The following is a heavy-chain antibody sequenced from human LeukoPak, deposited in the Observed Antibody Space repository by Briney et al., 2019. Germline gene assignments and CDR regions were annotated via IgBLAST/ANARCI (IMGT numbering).Heavy chain of an antibody. Sequence: ASVKVSCKASGYTFTGYYMHWVRQAPGQGLEWMGWINPNSGGTNYAQKFQGRVTMTRDTSITTAYMDLKSLTSDDTAIYYCARRSSTHAFDIWGQGTMLTVSS. D-gene: IGHD3-10*01. CDR2: INPNSGGT. J-gene: IGHJ3*02. CDR3: ARRSSTHAFDI. V-gene: IGHV1-2*02. CDR1: GYTFTGYY.